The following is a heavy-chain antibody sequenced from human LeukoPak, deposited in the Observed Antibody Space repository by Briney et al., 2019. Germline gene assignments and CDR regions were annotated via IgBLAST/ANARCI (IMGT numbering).Heavy chain of an antibody. CDR3: ARGKVGGSGSYYNEYNWFDP. Sequence: ASVKVSCKASGYTFTSYDINWVRQATGQGLEWMGWMNPNSGNTGYAQKFQGRVTMTRNTSIITAYMELSSLRSEDTAVYYCARGKVGGSGSYYNEYNWFDPWGQGTLVTVSS. J-gene: IGHJ5*02. V-gene: IGHV1-8*01. CDR2: MNPNSGNT. CDR1: GYTFTSYD. D-gene: IGHD3-10*01.